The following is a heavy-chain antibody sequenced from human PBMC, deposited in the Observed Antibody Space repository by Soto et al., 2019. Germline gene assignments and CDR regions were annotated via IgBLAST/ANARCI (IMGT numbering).Heavy chain of an antibody. CDR1: GFTFSNAW. J-gene: IGHJ4*02. V-gene: IGHV3-15*04. CDR3: TTIAVAGSFDY. Sequence: EVQLVESGGGLVKPGGSLRLSCAASGFTFSNAWMTWVRQAPGKGLEWVGRIESKTDGGTTDYAAPVKGRFTISRDDSKNTLYLQMNSLKTADTAVYYCTTIAVAGSFDYWGQGTLVTVSS. CDR2: IESKTDGGTT. D-gene: IGHD6-19*01.